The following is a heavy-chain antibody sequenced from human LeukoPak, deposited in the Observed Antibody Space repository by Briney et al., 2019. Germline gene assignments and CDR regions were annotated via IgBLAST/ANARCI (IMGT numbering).Heavy chain of an antibody. CDR1: GGSISSSSYY. CDR3: ARETTGAGTARPFDY. CDR2: IYTSGST. D-gene: IGHD6-13*01. Sequence: KASETLSLTCTVSGGSISSSSYYWSWIRQPAGKTLEWIGRIYTSGSTNYNPSLKSRVTMSVDTSKNQFSLKLSSVTAADTAVYFCARETTGAGTARPFDYWGQGTLVTVSS. J-gene: IGHJ4*02. V-gene: IGHV4-61*02.